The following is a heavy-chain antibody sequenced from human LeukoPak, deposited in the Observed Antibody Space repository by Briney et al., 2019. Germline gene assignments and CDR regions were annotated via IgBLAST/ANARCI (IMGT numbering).Heavy chain of an antibody. Sequence: GGSLRLSCAASGFTFSSYAMHWVRQAPGKGLEWVAVISYDGSNKYYADSVKGRFTTSRDNSKNTLYLQMNSLRAEDTAVYYCARVRGGSYFLVAAFDIWGQGTMVAVSS. CDR1: GFTFSSYA. V-gene: IGHV3-30*04. CDR3: ARVRGGSYFLVAAFDI. J-gene: IGHJ3*02. D-gene: IGHD1-26*01. CDR2: ISYDGSNK.